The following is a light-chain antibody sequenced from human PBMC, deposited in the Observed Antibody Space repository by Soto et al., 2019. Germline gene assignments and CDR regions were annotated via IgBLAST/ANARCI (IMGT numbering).Light chain of an antibody. CDR2: DAS. CDR1: QSISSW. V-gene: IGKV1-5*01. Sequence: IQMTQSPSTLSASVGDRVTITCRASQSISSWLAWYQQKPGKAPKLLIYDASSLESGVPSRFSGSGSGTEFTLTISSLQPDDFATYYCQQYNSRWGYTFGQGTKVDIK. J-gene: IGKJ2*01. CDR3: QQYNSRWGYT.